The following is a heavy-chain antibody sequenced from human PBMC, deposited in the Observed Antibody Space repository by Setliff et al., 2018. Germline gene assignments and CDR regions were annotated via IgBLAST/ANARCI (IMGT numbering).Heavy chain of an antibody. Sequence: SETLSLTCTVSGGSISSHYWSWIRQPPGKGLEWIGYIYSSGSTNYNPSLKSRVTISVDTSKNQFSLKLSSVTAADTAVYYCLRIRLVPHRHSWGQGTLVTVSS. CDR2: IYSSGST. V-gene: IGHV4-4*08. CDR1: GGSISSHY. D-gene: IGHD2-15*01. J-gene: IGHJ4*02. CDR3: LRIRLVPHRHS.